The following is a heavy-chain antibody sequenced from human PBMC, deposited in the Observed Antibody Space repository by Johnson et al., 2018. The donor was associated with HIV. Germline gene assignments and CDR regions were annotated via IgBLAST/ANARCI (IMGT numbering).Heavy chain of an antibody. V-gene: IGHV3-30*02. Sequence: QVQLVESGGGVVQPGGSLRLSCAASGFTFSSFGMHWVRQAPGKGLEWVAFIRYDGSNKYFAASVKGRFTISRDNSKNTLYLQMNSLRVEDTAVYYCAKGEQLVISRKGHDAFDIWGQGTMVTVSS. CDR1: GFTFSSFG. D-gene: IGHD6-6*01. J-gene: IGHJ3*02. CDR2: IRYDGSNK. CDR3: AKGEQLVISRKGHDAFDI.